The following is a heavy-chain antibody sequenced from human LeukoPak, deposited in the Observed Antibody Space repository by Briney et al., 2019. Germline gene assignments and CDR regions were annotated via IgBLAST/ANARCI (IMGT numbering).Heavy chain of an antibody. J-gene: IGHJ3*02. V-gene: IGHV4-59*12. D-gene: IGHD3/OR15-3a*01. CDR3: ARVGGLGLNDAFDI. CDR1: GGSISSYY. Sequence: SETLSLTCTVSGGSISSYYWSWIRQPPGKGLEWIGYIYYSGSTNYNPSLKSRVTISVDTSKNQFSLKLSSVTAADTAVYYCARVGGLGLNDAFDIWGQGTMVTVSS. CDR2: IYYSGST.